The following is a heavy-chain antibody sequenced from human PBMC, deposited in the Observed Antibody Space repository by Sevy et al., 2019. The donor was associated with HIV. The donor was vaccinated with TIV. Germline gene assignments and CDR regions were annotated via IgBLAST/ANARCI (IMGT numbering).Heavy chain of an antibody. D-gene: IGHD7-27*01. CDR3: ARDGYLGTESYYFDY. Sequence: AAVKVSCKASGYTFTSYGISWVRQAPGQGLERMGWISAYNRNTNYAQKLQGRVTMTTDTSTITAYMELRSLRSDDSAVYYCARDGYLGTESYYFDYWGQGTMVTVSS. CDR2: ISAYNRNT. V-gene: IGHV1-18*01. CDR1: GYTFTSYG. J-gene: IGHJ4*02.